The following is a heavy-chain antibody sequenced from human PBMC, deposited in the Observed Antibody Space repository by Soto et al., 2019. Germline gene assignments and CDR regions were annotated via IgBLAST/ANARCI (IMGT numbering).Heavy chain of an antibody. CDR3: ARERCSGGSCYDWFDP. CDR1: GYTFTSSG. D-gene: IGHD2-15*01. Sequence: SVKVSCKASGYTFTSSGISWVRQAPDQGLEWMGWISAYNGNTNYAQKLQGRVTMTTDTSTSTAYMELRSLRSDDTAVYYCARERCSGGSCYDWFDPWGQGTLVTVSS. V-gene: IGHV1-18*01. CDR2: ISAYNGNT. J-gene: IGHJ5*02.